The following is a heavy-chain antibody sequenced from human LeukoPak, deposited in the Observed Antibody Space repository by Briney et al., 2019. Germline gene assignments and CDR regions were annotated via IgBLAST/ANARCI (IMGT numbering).Heavy chain of an antibody. D-gene: IGHD6-19*01. V-gene: IGHV4-59*01. CDR1: GASISWYY. CDR3: AQTTGWPGFDY. J-gene: IGHJ4*02. CDR2: VYNSGTT. Sequence: PSETLSLTCTASGASISWYYWSWIRQPPGKGLEWIGYVYNSGTTNYNPSLKSRVTISVDTSKNQFSLKLTSVTAADTSVYYCAQTTGWPGFDYWGQGTLVTVSS.